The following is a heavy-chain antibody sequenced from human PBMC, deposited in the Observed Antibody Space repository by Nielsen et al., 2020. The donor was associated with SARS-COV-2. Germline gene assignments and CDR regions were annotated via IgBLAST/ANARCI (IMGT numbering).Heavy chain of an antibody. CDR3: ARVDTMVRGGAFDI. D-gene: IGHD3-10*01. Sequence: GGSLRLSCAASGFTFSSYGMHWVRQAPGKGLEWVAVIYSGGSTYYADSVKGRFTISRDNAKNSLYLQMNSLRAEDTAVYYCARVDTMVRGGAFDIWGQGTMVTVSS. CDR1: GFTFSSYG. CDR2: IYSGGST. J-gene: IGHJ3*02. V-gene: IGHV3-NL1*01.